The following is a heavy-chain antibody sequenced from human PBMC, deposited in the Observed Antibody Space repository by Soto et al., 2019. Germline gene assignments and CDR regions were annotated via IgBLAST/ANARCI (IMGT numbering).Heavy chain of an antibody. CDR1: GFTFSSYA. D-gene: IGHD4-4*01. V-gene: IGHV3-30-3*01. J-gene: IGHJ2*01. CDR3: ARPLWRDDYNWGYFDL. CDR2: ISYAGSNK. Sequence: QVQLVESGGGVVQPGRSLRLSCAASGFTFSSYAMHWVRQAPGKGLEWVAVISYAGSNKYYADSVKGRFTISRDNSKNTLYLQMNSLRAKDTAVYYCARPLWRDDYNWGYFDLWGRGTLVTVSS.